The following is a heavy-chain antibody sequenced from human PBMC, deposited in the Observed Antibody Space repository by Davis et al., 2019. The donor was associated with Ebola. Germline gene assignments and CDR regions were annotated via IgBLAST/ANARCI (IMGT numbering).Heavy chain of an antibody. J-gene: IGHJ4*02. V-gene: IGHV4-59*11. Sequence: PSETLSLTCLVSGGSISSPFWTWIRQSPGKGLEWIGYIHSSGNTKYNPSFKSRVTVSLDASKSQSSLKLSSVTAADTAVYYCARGRHLSVSPFAYWGQGILVTVSP. D-gene: IGHD5/OR15-5a*01. CDR3: ARGRHLSVSPFAY. CDR2: IHSSGNT. CDR1: GGSISSPF.